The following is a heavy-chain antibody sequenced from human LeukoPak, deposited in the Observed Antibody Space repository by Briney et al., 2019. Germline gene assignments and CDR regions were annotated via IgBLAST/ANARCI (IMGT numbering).Heavy chain of an antibody. D-gene: IGHD3-10*01. CDR2: INHSGST. J-gene: IGHJ4*02. V-gene: IGHV4-34*01. Sequence: SSETLSPTCAVYGGSFSGYYWSWIRQPPGKGLEWIGEINHSGSTNYNPSLKSRVTISVDTSKNQFSLKLSSVTAADTAVYYCARGVRYYGSGSYYSTPLFDYWGQGTLVTVSS. CDR3: ARGVRYYGSGSYYSTPLFDY. CDR1: GGSFSGYY.